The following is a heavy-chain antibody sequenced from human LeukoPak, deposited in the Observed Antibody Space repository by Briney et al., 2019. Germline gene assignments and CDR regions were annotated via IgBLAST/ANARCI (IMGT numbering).Heavy chain of an antibody. J-gene: IGHJ6*02. Sequence: PSETLSLTCAVHGGSFSGDYWSWVRQPPGKGLEWVGEINVIGSIKYNTFLKSRATISVDTCKNQFSLKLSSVTAADTAVDYCASPGELPPDYYYYYGMDVWGQGTTVTVSS. V-gene: IGHV4-34*01. CDR3: ASPGELPPDYYYYYGMDV. CDR2: INVIGSI. D-gene: IGHD3-16*01. CDR1: GGSFSGDY.